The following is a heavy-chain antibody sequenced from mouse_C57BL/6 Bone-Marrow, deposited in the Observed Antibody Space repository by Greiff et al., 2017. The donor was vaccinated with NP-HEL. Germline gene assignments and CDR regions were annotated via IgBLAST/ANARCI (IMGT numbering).Heavy chain of an antibody. J-gene: IGHJ1*03. CDR3: AISSYWYFDV. CDR1: GYTFTSYW. Sequence: QVQLQQPGAELVRPGTSVKLSCKASGYTFTSYWMHWVKQRPGQGLEWIGVIDPSDSYTNYNQKFKGKATLTVDTSSSTAYMQISSLTSEDSAVYYCAISSYWYFDVWGTGTTVTVSS. V-gene: IGHV1-59*01. CDR2: IDPSDSYT. D-gene: IGHD1-1*01.